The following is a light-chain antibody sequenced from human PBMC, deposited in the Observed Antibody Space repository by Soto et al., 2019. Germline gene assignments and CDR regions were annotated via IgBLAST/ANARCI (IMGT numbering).Light chain of an antibody. CDR3: SSYAGSNIYV. J-gene: IGLJ1*01. CDR1: SSDVGRYNY. V-gene: IGLV2-8*01. Sequence: QSALTQPPSASGSPGQSVTFSCTGTSSDVGRYNYVSWYQQHPGKAPKLLIYGVTQRPSGVPDRFSGSKSGNTASLTVSGLQDEEEGYYYCSSYAGSNIYVFGTGTKLPVL. CDR2: GVT.